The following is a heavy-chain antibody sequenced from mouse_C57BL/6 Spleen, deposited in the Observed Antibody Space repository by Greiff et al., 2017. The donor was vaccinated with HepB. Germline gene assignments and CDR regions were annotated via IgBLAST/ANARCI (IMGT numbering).Heavy chain of an antibody. CDR3: ARRSYYGSRSYFDY. D-gene: IGHD1-1*01. Sequence: QVQLQQSGPELVKPGASVKISCKASGYALSSSWMNWVKQRPGKGLEWIGRIYPGDGDTNYNGKFKGKATLTADKSSITAYMQLSSLTSEDSAVYFCARRSYYGSRSYFDYWGQGTTLTVSS. CDR2: IYPGDGDT. V-gene: IGHV1-82*01. J-gene: IGHJ2*01. CDR1: GYALSSSW.